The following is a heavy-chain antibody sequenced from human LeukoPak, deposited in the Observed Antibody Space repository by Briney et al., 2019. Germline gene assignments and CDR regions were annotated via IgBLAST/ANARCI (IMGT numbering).Heavy chain of an antibody. CDR1: GFTFDDYG. V-gene: IGHV3-20*04. D-gene: IGHD5-12*01. CDR3: ARDLGPITLSGFNY. Sequence: PGGSLRLXCAASGFTFDDYGMSWVRQAPGKGLEWVSGINWNGGSTGYADSVKGRFTISRDNAKNSLYLQMNSLRAEDTALYYCARDLGPITLSGFNYWGQGTLVTVSS. J-gene: IGHJ4*02. CDR2: INWNGGST.